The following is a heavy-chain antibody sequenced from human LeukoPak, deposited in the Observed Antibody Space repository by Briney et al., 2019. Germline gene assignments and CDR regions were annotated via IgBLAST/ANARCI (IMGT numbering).Heavy chain of an antibody. CDR3: AKAVAERVVQQLVDY. V-gene: IGHV3-23*01. D-gene: IGHD6-13*01. CDR2: ISGSGGST. CDR1: GFTFSSYA. J-gene: IGHJ4*02. Sequence: PGGSLRLSCAASGFTFSSYAMSWVRQAPGKGLEWVSAISGSGGSTYYADSVKGRFTISRDNSKNTLYLQMNSLRAEDTAVYYCAKAVAERVVQQLVDYWGQGTLVTVSS.